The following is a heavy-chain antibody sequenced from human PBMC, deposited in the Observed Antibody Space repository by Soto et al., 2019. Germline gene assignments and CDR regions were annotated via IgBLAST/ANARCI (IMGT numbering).Heavy chain of an antibody. CDR2: IKSKTDGGTT. V-gene: IGHV3-15*01. D-gene: IGHD3-10*01. CDR1: GFTFSNAW. Sequence: GGSLRLSCAASGFTFSNAWMSWVRQAPGKGLEWVGRIKSKTDGGTTDYAAHVKGRFTISRDDSKNTLYLQMNSLKTEYTAVYYCTTSSPYYYGSGSYPRYYYYYMDVWGKGTTVTVSS. CDR3: TTSSPYYYGSGSYPRYYYYYMDV. J-gene: IGHJ6*03.